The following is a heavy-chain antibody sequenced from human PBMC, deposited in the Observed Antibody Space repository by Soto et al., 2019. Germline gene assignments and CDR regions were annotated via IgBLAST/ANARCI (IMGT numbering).Heavy chain of an antibody. J-gene: IGHJ4*02. V-gene: IGHV1-46*03. CDR3: ARHLAAGDS. Sequence: QVQLVQSGAEVKKPGASVRVSCKASGYTFTSYYIHWVRQAPGQGLEWMAIVNPTGGSTNYAQKFQGRVTVTFDTSTSTVFIELNSLRYEDTAVYYCARHLAAGDSWGQGNLVTVSS. CDR1: GYTFTSYY. CDR2: VNPTGGST. D-gene: IGHD6-25*01.